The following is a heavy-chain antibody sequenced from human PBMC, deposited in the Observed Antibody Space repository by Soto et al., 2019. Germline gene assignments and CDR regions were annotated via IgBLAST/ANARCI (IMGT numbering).Heavy chain of an antibody. J-gene: IGHJ5*02. Sequence: PGESLKISCKGSGYSFTSYWISWVRQMPGKGLEWMGRIDPSDSYTNYSPSFQGHVTISADKSISTAYLQWGSLKASDTAMYYCARLRGRAVAGTWWFDPWGQGTLVTVSS. CDR2: IDPSDSYT. V-gene: IGHV5-10-1*01. CDR1: GYSFTSYW. D-gene: IGHD6-19*01. CDR3: ARLRGRAVAGTWWFDP.